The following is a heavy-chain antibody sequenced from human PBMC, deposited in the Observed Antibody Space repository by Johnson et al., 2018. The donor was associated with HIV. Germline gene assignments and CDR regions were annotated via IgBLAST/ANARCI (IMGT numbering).Heavy chain of an antibody. CDR1: GFTFSSNY. J-gene: IGHJ3*02. Sequence: LVEFGGGVVQPGRSLRLSCAASGFTFSSNYMSWVRQAPGKGLEWVSAISGSGGSTYYADSVKGRFTISRDNSNNTLYLQMNSLRAEDTALYYCARQTLRAFDIWGQGTMVTVSS. V-gene: IGHV3-23*04. CDR3: ARQTLRAFDI. CDR2: ISGSGGST.